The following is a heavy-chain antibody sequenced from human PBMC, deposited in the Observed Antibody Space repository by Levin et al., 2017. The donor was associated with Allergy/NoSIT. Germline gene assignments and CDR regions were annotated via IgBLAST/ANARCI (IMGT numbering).Heavy chain of an antibody. D-gene: IGHD6-13*01. V-gene: IGHV1-18*01. CDR3: ARDVGPAYSSSWLTRFGYYGMDG. CDR1: GYTFTSYG. Sequence: ASVKVSCKASGYTFTSYGISWVRQAPGQGLEWMGWISAYNGNTNYAQKLQGRVTMTTDTSTSTAYMELRSLRSDDTAVYYCARDVGPAYSSSWLTRFGYYGMDGWGQGTTVTVSS. CDR2: ISAYNGNT. J-gene: IGHJ6*02.